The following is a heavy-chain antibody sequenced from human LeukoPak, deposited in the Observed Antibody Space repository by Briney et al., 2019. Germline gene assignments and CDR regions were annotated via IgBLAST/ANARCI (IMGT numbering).Heavy chain of an antibody. J-gene: IGHJ4*02. D-gene: IGHD3-22*01. CDR3: AKDASTIVVAITLGY. CDR1: GFTFGSYA. Sequence: GGSLRHSCAASGFTFGSYAMSWVRQAPGKGLEWVSAISGSGGSTYYADSVKGRFTISRDNSKNTLYLQMNSLRVEDTAVYFCAKDASTIVVAITLGYWGQGTLVTVSS. V-gene: IGHV3-23*01. CDR2: ISGSGGST.